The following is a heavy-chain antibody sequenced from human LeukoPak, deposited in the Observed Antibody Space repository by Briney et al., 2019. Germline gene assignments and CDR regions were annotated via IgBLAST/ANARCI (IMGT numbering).Heavy chain of an antibody. V-gene: IGHV3-74*01. Sequence: PGGSLRLSCAASGFTFSSSWMHWVREVPGEGLVWVSRLNSDGSSINYADSVKGRFTISRDNAENTLYLQMNSLRVEDTAVYYCARGVAGTLDYWGQGTLVTVSS. J-gene: IGHJ4*02. CDR3: ARGVAGTLDY. D-gene: IGHD6-19*01. CDR1: GFTFSSSW. CDR2: LNSDGSSI.